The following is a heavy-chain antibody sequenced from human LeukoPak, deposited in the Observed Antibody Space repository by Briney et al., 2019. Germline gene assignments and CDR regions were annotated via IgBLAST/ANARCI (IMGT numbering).Heavy chain of an antibody. D-gene: IGHD6-13*01. V-gene: IGHV3-30*18. Sequence: PGRSLRLSCAASGFNFSSYGMHWVRQAPGKGLEWVAVISYDGSNKYYADSVKGRFTISRDNSKNTLYLQMNSLRAEDTAVYYCAKVGYSSSWYFDYWGQGTLVTVSS. CDR2: ISYDGSNK. CDR1: GFNFSSYG. CDR3: AKVGYSSSWYFDY. J-gene: IGHJ4*02.